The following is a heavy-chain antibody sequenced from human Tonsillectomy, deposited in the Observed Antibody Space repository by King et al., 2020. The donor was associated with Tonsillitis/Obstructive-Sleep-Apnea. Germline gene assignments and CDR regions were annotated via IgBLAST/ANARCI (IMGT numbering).Heavy chain of an antibody. CDR3: ARGLNYDLSRGYYRDV. J-gene: IGHJ6*03. V-gene: IGHV1-69*09. D-gene: IGHD3-3*01. CDR1: GGTFSNYG. CDR2: IIPILGIP. Sequence: QLVQSGAEVKKPGSSVKVSCKASGGTFSNYGISWVRQAPGQGLEWMGRIIPILGIPNYAQKFQDRVTIIADKSTSIAYMELSSLRSEDTAVYYCARGLNYDLSRGYYRDVWGKGTTVTVSS.